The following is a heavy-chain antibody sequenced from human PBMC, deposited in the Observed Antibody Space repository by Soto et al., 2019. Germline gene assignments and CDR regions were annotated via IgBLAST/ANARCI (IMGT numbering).Heavy chain of an antibody. D-gene: IGHD1-26*01. CDR2: ISAYNGNT. Sequence: ASVKVSCKASGYTFTSYGRIWVRQAPGQGLEWMGWISAYNGNTKYAQKLQGRVTMTTDTSTSTAYMELRSLRSDDTAVYYCARDAAVGLFDYWGQGTLVTVSS. J-gene: IGHJ4*02. V-gene: IGHV1-18*01. CDR1: GYTFTSYG. CDR3: ARDAAVGLFDY.